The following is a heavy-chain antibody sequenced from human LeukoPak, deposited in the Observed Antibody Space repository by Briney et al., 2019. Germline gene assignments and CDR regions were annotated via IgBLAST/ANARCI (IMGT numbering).Heavy chain of an antibody. CDR2: TYYRSKWYN. V-gene: IGHV6-1*01. Sequence: SQTLSLTCAISGDSVSSNSGTWNWIRQSPSRGLEWLGRTYYRSKWYNDYAVSVSSRLTVNPDTSKNQFSLHLNSVTPEDTAVYYCARGVSSGSLFDQWGQGILVTVSS. CDR3: ARGVSSGSLFDQ. D-gene: IGHD1-26*01. CDR1: GDSVSSNSGT. J-gene: IGHJ4*02.